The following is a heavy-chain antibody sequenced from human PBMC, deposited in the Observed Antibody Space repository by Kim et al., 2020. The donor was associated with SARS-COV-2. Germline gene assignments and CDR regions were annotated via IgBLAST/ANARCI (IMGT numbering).Heavy chain of an antibody. CDR1: GYTFTSYY. Sequence: ASVKVSCKASGYTFTSYYMHWVRQAPGQGLEWMGIINPSGGSTSYAQKFQGRVTMTRDTSTSTVYMELSSLRSEDTAVYYCARVGGIAAAGTWDYFDYWGQGTLVTVSS. CDR3: ARVGGIAAAGTWDYFDY. J-gene: IGHJ4*02. D-gene: IGHD6-13*01. CDR2: INPSGGST. V-gene: IGHV1-46*01.